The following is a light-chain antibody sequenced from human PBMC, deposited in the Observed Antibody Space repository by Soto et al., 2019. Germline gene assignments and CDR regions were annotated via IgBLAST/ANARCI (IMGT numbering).Light chain of an antibody. CDR1: QSVSRNY. V-gene: IGKV3-20*01. J-gene: IGKJ1*01. CDR3: QQYGSSPAWT. Sequence: EIVLTQSPGTLSLSPGERATLSCRAVQSVSRNYVAWYQHKPGQAPRLLIYGASSRATGIPDRFSGSGSGTDFTLTISRLEPEDFAVYYCQQYGSSPAWTFGQGTKVDIK. CDR2: GAS.